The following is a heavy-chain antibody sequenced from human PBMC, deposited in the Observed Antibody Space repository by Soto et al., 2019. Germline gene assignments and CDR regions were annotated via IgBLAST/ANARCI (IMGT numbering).Heavy chain of an antibody. Sequence: EAQLVQSGGGLVQPGGSLRLSCVASEFTFSNYWMHWVRQAPGKGLVWVSRINSDGSGPSYADSVKGRFAISRDNAKNAGYVRMNGLRAEDTAVYYCAGDGQRQSCGGWGQGALVTVSS. CDR1: EFTFSNYW. CDR2: INSDGSGP. J-gene: IGHJ4*02. V-gene: IGHV3-74*01. D-gene: IGHD6-19*01. CDR3: AGDGQRQSCGG.